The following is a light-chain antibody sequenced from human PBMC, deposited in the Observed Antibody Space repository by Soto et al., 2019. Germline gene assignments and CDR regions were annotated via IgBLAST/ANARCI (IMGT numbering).Light chain of an antibody. J-gene: IGKJ1*01. CDR1: QSVSNNY. Sequence: EIVLTQSPGTLSLSPGERATLSCSASQSVSNNYLAWYQQKPGQAPRLLIYGASSRATGTPDRFSGSGSGTDFTLTISRLEPEDFAVYYCQQYGSSPWTFGQGTKVDIK. CDR3: QQYGSSPWT. V-gene: IGKV3-20*01. CDR2: GAS.